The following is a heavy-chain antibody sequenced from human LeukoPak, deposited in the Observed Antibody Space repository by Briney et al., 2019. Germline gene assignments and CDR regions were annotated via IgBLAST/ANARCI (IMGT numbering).Heavy chain of an antibody. CDR1: GGTFSSYA. J-gene: IGHJ6*03. D-gene: IGHD3-16*01. CDR3: ASGVYYYYYMDV. V-gene: IGHV1-69*05. Sequence: SVKVSCKASGGTFSSYAISWVRQAPGQGLEWMGRIIPIFGTANYAQKFQGRVTITTDESTSTAYMELSSLRSEDTAVCYCASGVYYYYYMDVWGKGTTVTVSS. CDR2: IIPIFGTA.